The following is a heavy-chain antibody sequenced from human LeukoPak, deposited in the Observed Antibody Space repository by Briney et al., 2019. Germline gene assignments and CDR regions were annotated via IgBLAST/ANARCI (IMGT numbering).Heavy chain of an antibody. J-gene: IGHJ6*03. V-gene: IGHV4-4*07. CDR2: IYTTGST. D-gene: IGHD6-6*01. CDR1: GGSISSYY. CDR3: ARGVSPRPHPEARYYYYYMDV. Sequence: SETLSLTCTVSGGSISSYYWTWIRQPAGKGLEWIGRIYTTGSTNYNPSLNSRVTMSVDTSKNQFSLKLSSVTAADTAVYYCARGVSPRPHPEARYYYYYMDVWGKGTTVTVSS.